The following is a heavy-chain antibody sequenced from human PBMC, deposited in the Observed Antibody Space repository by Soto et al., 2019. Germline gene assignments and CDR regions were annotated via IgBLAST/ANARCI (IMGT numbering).Heavy chain of an antibody. D-gene: IGHD6-13*01. J-gene: IGHJ5*02. Sequence: SVKVSCKASGGTFSSYAISWVRQAPGQGLEWMGGIIPIFGTANYAQKFQGRVTITADESTSTAYMELSSLRSEDTAVYYCARDKTRAAAARWFDPWGQGTLVTVSS. CDR2: IIPIFGTA. V-gene: IGHV1-69*13. CDR3: ARDKTRAAAARWFDP. CDR1: GGTFSSYA.